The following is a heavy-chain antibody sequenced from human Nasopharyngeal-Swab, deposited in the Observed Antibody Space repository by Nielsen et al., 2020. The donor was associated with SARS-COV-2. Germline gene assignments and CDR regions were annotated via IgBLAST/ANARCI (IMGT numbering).Heavy chain of an antibody. J-gene: IGHJ4*02. CDR3: ARGRTIAVADSFDY. D-gene: IGHD6-19*01. V-gene: IGHV4-59*12. Sequence: WIRQPPGKGLEWIGYIYYSGSTNYNPSLKSRVTISVDTSKNQFSLKLSSVTAADTAVYCCARGRTIAVADSFDYWGQGTLVTVS. CDR2: IYYSGST.